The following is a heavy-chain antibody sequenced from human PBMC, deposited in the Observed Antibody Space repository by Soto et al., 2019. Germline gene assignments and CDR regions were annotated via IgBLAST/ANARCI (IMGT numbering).Heavy chain of an antibody. D-gene: IGHD3-16*01. V-gene: IGHV3-53*04. CDR1: GFTVSSNY. Sequence: EVQLVESGGGLVQPGGSLRLSCAASGFTVSSNYMSWVRQAPGKGLEWVSVIYSGGSTYYADSVKGRFTISRHNSKNTLYLQMNSLRAEDTAVYYCARVMITFGGVKGAFDIWGQGTMVTVSS. J-gene: IGHJ3*02. CDR2: IYSGGST. CDR3: ARVMITFGGVKGAFDI.